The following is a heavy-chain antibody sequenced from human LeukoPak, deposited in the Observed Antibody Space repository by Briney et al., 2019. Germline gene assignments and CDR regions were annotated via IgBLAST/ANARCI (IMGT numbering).Heavy chain of an antibody. CDR2: IYYSGST. D-gene: IGHD5-18*01. CDR3: ARPGVGSGRYGAFDI. V-gene: IGHV4-59*08. Sequence: PSETLSLTCTVSGGSISSYYWSWIRQPPGKGLEWIGCIYYSGSTNYNPSLKSRVTISVDTSKNQFSLKLSSVTAADTAVYYCARPGVGSGRYGAFDIWGQGTMVTVSS. J-gene: IGHJ3*02. CDR1: GGSISSYY.